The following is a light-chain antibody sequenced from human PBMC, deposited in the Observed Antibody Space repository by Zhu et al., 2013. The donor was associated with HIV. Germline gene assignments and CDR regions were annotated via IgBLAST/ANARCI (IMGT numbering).Light chain of an antibody. CDR3: GTWDSSLSAWV. Sequence: QSVLTQPPSVSAAPGQKVTISCSGSSSNIGNNYVSWYQQLPGTAPKVLIYDNNKRPSGIPDRFSGSYSGTSATLDITGLQTGDEADYYCGTWDSSLSAWVFGGGTKLTVL. J-gene: IGLJ3*02. CDR2: DNN. V-gene: IGLV1-51*01. CDR1: SSNIGNNY.